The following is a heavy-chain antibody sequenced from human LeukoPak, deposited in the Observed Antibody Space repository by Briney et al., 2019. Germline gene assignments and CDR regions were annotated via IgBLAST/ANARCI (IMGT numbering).Heavy chain of an antibody. CDR3: ATGILEWLLYGFHWDY. D-gene: IGHD3-3*01. Sequence: ASVKVSCKVSGYTLTELSMHWVRQAPGKGLEWMGGFDPEDGETIYAQKFQGRVTMTEDTSTDTAYMELSSLRSEDTAVYYCATGILEWLLYGFHWDYWGQGTLVTVSS. CDR2: FDPEDGET. J-gene: IGHJ4*02. V-gene: IGHV1-24*01. CDR1: GYTLTELS.